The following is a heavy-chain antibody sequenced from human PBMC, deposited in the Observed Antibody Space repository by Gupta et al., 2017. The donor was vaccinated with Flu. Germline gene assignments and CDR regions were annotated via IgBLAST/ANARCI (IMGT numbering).Heavy chain of an antibody. CDR2: ITPTTSYT. J-gene: IGHJ5*01. Sequence: RQAPGKGLEWVSSITPTTSYTNYADAVRGRFTISRDNPKGSLFLQMNGLTAEDTALYFCARDRGSSGYSDFDSWGQGTLVTVSS. CDR3: ARDRGSSGYSDFDS. D-gene: IGHD5-12*01. V-gene: IGHV3-21*01.